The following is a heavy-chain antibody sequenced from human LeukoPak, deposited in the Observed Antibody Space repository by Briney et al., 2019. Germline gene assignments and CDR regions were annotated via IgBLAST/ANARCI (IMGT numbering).Heavy chain of an antibody. CDR2: ISGSTGRT. CDR1: GFTFSSYA. D-gene: IGHD2-15*01. V-gene: IGHV3-23*01. J-gene: IGHJ3*02. CDR3: AKGGVVHAFDI. Sequence: GGSLRLSYAASGFTFSSYAMSWVRQAPGKGLEWVSAISGSTGRTYYADSLKGRFTISRDNSKNTLYLQMNSLRAEDTAVYFCAKGGVVHAFDIWGQGTMVTVSS.